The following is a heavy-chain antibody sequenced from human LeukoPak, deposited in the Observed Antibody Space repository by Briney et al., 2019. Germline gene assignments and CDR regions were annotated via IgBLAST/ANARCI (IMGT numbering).Heavy chain of an antibody. CDR1: GYTFTGYY. V-gene: IGHV1-2*04. D-gene: IGHD2-2*02. CDR3: ARGRIVVVPAATPAYYFDY. J-gene: IGHJ4*02. CDR2: INPNSGGT. Sequence: ASVKVSCKASGYTFTGYYMHWARQAPGQGLEWRGWINPNSGGTNYAQKFQGWVTMTRDTSISTAYMELSRLRSDDTAVYYCARGRIVVVPAATPAYYFDYWGQGTLVTVSS.